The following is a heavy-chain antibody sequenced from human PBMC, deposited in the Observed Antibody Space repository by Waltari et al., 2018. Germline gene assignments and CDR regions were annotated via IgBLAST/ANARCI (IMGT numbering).Heavy chain of an antibody. CDR2: ISAYNGNT. Sequence: QVQLVQSGAEVKKPGASVKVSCKASGYTFTSYGISWVRQAPGQGLEWMGWISAYNGNTNYAQKLQGRVTMTTDTSTSTAYMELRSLRSDDTAVYYCARSRITMIVVVITPLDYWGQGTLVIVSP. D-gene: IGHD3-22*01. V-gene: IGHV1-18*01. CDR3: ARSRITMIVVVITPLDY. CDR1: GYTFTSYG. J-gene: IGHJ4*02.